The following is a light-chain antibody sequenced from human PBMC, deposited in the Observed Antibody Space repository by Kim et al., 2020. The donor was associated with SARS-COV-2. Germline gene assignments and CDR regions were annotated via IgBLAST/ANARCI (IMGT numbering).Light chain of an antibody. CDR1: QSVISSQSVIGSY. J-gene: IGKJ4*01. Sequence: PGERATLSCGASQSVISSQSVIGSYLAWYQQKPGLAPRLLIYDASTRATGIPDRFSGSGSGTDFTLTISRLEPEDFAVYYCQQYGSSPLTFGGGTKVDIK. V-gene: IGKV3D-20*01. CDR2: DAS. CDR3: QQYGSSPLT.